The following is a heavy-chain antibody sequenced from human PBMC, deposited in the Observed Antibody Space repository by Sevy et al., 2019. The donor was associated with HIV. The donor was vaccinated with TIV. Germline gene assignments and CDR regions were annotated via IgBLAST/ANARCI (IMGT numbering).Heavy chain of an antibody. V-gene: IGHV4-38-2*01. J-gene: IGHJ6*02. Sequence: SESLSLTCAVSGYSISSGYYWGWIRQPPGKGLERIGSIYHSGSTYYNPSLKSRVTISVDTSKNQFSLKLSSVTAADTAVYYCAIGSAITRNDYYYYYGMDVWGQGTTVTVSS. D-gene: IGHD1-20*01. CDR2: IYHSGST. CDR3: AIGSAITRNDYYYYYGMDV. CDR1: GYSISSGYY.